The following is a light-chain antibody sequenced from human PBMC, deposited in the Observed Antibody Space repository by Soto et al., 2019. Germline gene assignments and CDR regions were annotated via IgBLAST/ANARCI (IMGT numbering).Light chain of an antibody. Sequence: EIPMTQSPATLSVSPGEGVTLSCRASQSVYGNLAWYQQKPGQAPRLLVYAASTRATGIPARFSGGGSGTDYTLNISSLQSEDFAVYYCQQYNNWPLLSFGGGTKVDIK. V-gene: IGKV3D-15*01. CDR1: QSVYGN. CDR2: AAS. CDR3: QQYNNWPLLS. J-gene: IGKJ4*01.